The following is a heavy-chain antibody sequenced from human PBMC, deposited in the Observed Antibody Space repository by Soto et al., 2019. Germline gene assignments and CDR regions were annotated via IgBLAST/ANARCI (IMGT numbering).Heavy chain of an antibody. D-gene: IGHD6-13*01. CDR1: GGSINSGGYY. J-gene: IGHJ4*02. CDR3: GRGYRQSGYSSSWVFDY. Sequence: QVQLQESGPGLVKPSQTLSLICTVSGGSINSGGYYWNWIRQHPGKGLEWIGYIFYSGSTYYNPCPRSRVTISADTSENQFAQNLSAVTAADTAVYFCGRGYRQSGYSSSWVFDYWGQGTLVNVSS. CDR2: IFYSGST. V-gene: IGHV4-31*03.